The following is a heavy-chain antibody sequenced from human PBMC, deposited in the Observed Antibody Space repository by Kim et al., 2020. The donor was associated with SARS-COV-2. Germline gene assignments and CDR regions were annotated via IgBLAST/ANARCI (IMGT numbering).Heavy chain of an antibody. J-gene: IGHJ4*02. Sequence: LKSGVTISVDTSKNQFSLKLSSVTAADTAVYYCARGRHMVRGVIITVFDYWGQGTLVTVSS. CDR3: ARGRHMVRGVIITVFDY. D-gene: IGHD3-10*01. V-gene: IGHV4-34*01.